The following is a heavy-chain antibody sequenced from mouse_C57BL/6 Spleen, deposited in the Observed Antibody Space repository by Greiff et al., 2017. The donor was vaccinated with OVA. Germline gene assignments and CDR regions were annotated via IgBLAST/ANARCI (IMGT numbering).Heavy chain of an antibody. CDR1: GFTFTDYE. D-gene: IGHD1-1*01. J-gene: IGHJ1*03. V-gene: IGHV1-15*01. Sequence: VQLQESGAELVRPGASVTLSCKASGFTFTDYEMPWVKQTPVHGLEWIGAIDPETGGTAYTQKFKGKAILTADKSSSTAYMELRSLTSEDSAVYYCYYGSSYWYFDVWGTGTTVTGSS. CDR2: IDPETGGT. CDR3: YYGSSYWYFDV.